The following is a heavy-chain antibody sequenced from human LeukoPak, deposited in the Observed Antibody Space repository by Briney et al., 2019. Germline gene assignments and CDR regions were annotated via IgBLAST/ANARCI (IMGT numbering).Heavy chain of an antibody. J-gene: IGHJ4*02. CDR1: GFTFSGSA. CDR3: TRFCDSSGYSNV. D-gene: IGHD3-22*01. V-gene: IGHV3-73*01. Sequence: GWSLRLSCAASGFTFSGSAMHWVRQASGKGLEWVGRIRSKANSYATAYAASVKGRFTISRDDSKNTAYLQMNSLKTEDTVVYYCTRFCDSSGYSNVWGQGTLVTVSS. CDR2: IRSKANSYAT.